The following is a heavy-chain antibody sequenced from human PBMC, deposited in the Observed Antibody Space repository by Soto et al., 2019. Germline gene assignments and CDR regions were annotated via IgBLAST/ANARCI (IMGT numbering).Heavy chain of an antibody. J-gene: IGHJ4*02. CDR1: GFTFSSYA. V-gene: IGHV3-23*01. D-gene: IGHD4-17*01. Sequence: EVQLLESGGGLVQPGGSLRLSCAASGFTFSSYAMSWVRQAPGKGLEWVSTISGSGDSTSYADAVKGRFTIPRDNSKNTLYLLMNSLRAEDSAVYYCEKVKGEDYGEYAFDGWGQGTLVT. CDR2: ISGSGDST. CDR3: EKVKGEDYGEYAFDG.